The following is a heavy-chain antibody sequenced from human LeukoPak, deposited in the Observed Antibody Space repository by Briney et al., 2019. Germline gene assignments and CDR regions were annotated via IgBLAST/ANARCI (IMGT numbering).Heavy chain of an antibody. CDR2: IYTSGST. CDR1: GGSISSGSYY. J-gene: IGHJ6*03. CDR3: ARGNVAAAGTNLGGYYYYMDV. Sequence: SETLSLTCTVSGGSISSGSYYWSWIRQPAGKGLEWIGRIYTSGSTNYNPSLKGRVTISVDTSKNQFSLKLSSVTAADTAVYYCARGNVAAAGTNLGGYYYYMDVWGKGTTVTVSS. V-gene: IGHV4-61*02. D-gene: IGHD6-13*01.